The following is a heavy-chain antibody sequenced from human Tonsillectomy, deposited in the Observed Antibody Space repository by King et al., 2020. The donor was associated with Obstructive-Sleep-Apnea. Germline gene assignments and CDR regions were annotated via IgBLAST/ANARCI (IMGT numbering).Heavy chain of an antibody. Sequence: VQLVESGGGVVQPGRSLRLSCAASGFTLSSYGMHWVRQAPGKGLEWMAVIWYDGSNKYYADSVKGRFTISRDNSKNTLYLQMNSLRAEDTAVYYCAKGGGYCSSTSCYGGLDVWGQGTTVTVSS. CDR1: GFTLSSYG. CDR3: AKGGGYCSSTSCYGGLDV. J-gene: IGHJ6*02. V-gene: IGHV3-33*06. D-gene: IGHD2-2*01. CDR2: IWYDGSNK.